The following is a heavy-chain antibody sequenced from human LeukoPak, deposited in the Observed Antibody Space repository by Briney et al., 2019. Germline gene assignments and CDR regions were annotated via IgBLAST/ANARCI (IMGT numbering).Heavy chain of an antibody. Sequence: PSGTLSLTCAVSGGSISSSNWWSWVRQPPGKGLEWIGEIYHSGSTNYNPSLQSRIIKSVDKSKNQFSLKLSSVTAADTAVYYCARTYYYGSGSPYNWFDPWGQGTLVTVSS. CDR1: GGSISSSNW. CDR2: IYHSGST. D-gene: IGHD3-10*01. CDR3: ARTYYYGSGSPYNWFDP. V-gene: IGHV4-4*02. J-gene: IGHJ5*02.